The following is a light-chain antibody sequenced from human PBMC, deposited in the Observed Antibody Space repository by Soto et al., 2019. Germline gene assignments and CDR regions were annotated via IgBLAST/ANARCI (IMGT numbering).Light chain of an antibody. Sequence: IEMTQSPSSLSASVGDRFTFTCRASQSINTYLNWYQQKPGKAPKLLIYAASSLQSGVPSRFSGSGSGTDFTLTISCLQSEDFATYYCQQYKSWPWTFGQGTKVDIK. CDR3: QQYKSWPWT. J-gene: IGKJ1*01. CDR2: AAS. CDR1: QSINTY. V-gene: IGKV1-39*01.